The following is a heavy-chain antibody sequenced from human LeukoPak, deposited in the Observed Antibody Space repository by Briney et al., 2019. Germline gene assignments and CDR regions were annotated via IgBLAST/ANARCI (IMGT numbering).Heavy chain of an antibody. CDR3: ARDRCSTTSCYSSFDY. CDR2: INPNSGGT. V-gene: IGHV1-2*02. D-gene: IGHD2-2*01. J-gene: IGHJ4*02. CDR1: GYTFTGYY. Sequence: ATVKVSCKASGYTFTGYYMHWVRQGPGQGLEWMGWINPNSGGTNYAQKFQGRVTMTRDTSISTAYMELSRLRSDDTAVYYCARDRCSTTSCYSSFDYWGQGTLVPVSS.